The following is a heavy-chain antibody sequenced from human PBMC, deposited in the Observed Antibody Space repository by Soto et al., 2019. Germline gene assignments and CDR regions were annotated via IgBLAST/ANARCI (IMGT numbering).Heavy chain of an antibody. Sequence: SETLSLTCTVSGGSISSGDYYWSWIRQPPGKGLEWIGYIYYSGSTYYNPSLKSRVTISVDTSKNQFSLKLSSMTAADTAVYYCARDRITMVRGVRWFDPWGQGTLVTVSS. D-gene: IGHD3-10*01. J-gene: IGHJ5*02. CDR3: ARDRITMVRGVRWFDP. CDR1: GGSISSGDYY. V-gene: IGHV4-30-4*01. CDR2: IYYSGST.